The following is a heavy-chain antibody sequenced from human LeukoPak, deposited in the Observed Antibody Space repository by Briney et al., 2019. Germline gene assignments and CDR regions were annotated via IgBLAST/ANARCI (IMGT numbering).Heavy chain of an antibody. D-gene: IGHD5-18*01. Sequence: GGSLRLSCAASGFTFNSYAMSWVRQAPGKGLEWVSTISGSGDSTYYAESVKGRFTISRDNSRNTLYLQMDSLRAEDTAVHYCASAWGGYSYGSGGNWFDPWGQGTLVIVSS. J-gene: IGHJ5*02. CDR3: ASAWGGYSYGSGGNWFDP. CDR1: GFTFNSYA. CDR2: ISGSGDST. V-gene: IGHV3-23*01.